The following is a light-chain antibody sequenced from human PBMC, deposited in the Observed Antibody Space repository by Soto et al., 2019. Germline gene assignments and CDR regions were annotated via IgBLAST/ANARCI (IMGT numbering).Light chain of an antibody. CDR1: SIDVGGYIY. CDR2: DVA. Sequence: QSALTQPASVSGSPGQSIAISCTGASIDVGGYIYVSWYQQHPGKAPKLMIYDVASRPSGVSDRFSGSKSGNTASLTISGLQAEDEADYYCSSYTSSSTLYVFGTGTKVTVL. V-gene: IGLV2-14*03. J-gene: IGLJ1*01. CDR3: SSYTSSSTLYV.